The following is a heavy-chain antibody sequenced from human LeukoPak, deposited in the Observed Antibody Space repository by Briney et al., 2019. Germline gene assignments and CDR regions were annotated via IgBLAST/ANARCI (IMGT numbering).Heavy chain of an antibody. CDR3: ARDEEMYSGSYSPWEAEASFDY. D-gene: IGHD1-26*01. CDR2: ISAYNGNT. CDR1: GYTFTGYG. J-gene: IGHJ4*02. Sequence: ASVKVSCKASGYTFTGYGISWVRQAPGQGLEWMGWISAYNGNTNYAQKLQGRVTMTTDTSTSTAYMELRSLRSDDTAVYYCARDEEMYSGSYSPWEAEASFDYWGQGTLVTVSS. V-gene: IGHV1-18*01.